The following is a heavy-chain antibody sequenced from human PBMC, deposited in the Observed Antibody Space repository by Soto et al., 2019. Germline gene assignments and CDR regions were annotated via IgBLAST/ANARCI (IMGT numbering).Heavy chain of an antibody. D-gene: IGHD5-18*01. Sequence: PGGSLRLSCAASVFNFNDNYMSLIRQAPGKGLEWLSYISGSTSYTNYADSVKGRFTISRDNSKNSVYLQMNSLRAEDTAVYYCVKNTRATRSWGQGTLVTVSS. CDR1: VFNFNDNY. CDR3: VKNTRATRS. CDR2: ISGSTSYT. J-gene: IGHJ4*02. V-gene: IGHV3-11*06.